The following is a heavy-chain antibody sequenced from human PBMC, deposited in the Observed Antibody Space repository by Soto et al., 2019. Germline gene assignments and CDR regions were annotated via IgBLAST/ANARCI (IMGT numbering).Heavy chain of an antibody. CDR2: ISAYNGNT. V-gene: IGHV1-18*01. CDR1: GYTFTSYG. J-gene: IGHJ4*02. Sequence: GESLKISCKASGYTFTSYGISWVRQAPGQGLEWMGWISAYNGNTNYAQKLQGRVTMTTDTSTSTAYMELRSLRSDDTAVYYCARDQAGGSYAQLFDYWGQGTLVTVSS. D-gene: IGHD1-26*01. CDR3: ARDQAGGSYAQLFDY.